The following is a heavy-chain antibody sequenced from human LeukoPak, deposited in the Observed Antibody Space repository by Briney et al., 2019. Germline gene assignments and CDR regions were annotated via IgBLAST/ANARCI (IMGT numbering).Heavy chain of an antibody. D-gene: IGHD3-22*01. Sequence: ASVKVSCKASGYTFTSYFIHWVRQAPGQGLEWMGIINPSGGSTNYAQKFQGRVTITADESTSTAYMELSSLRSEDTAVYYCARDSSGPLRFFQHWGQGTLVTVSS. CDR2: INPSGGST. V-gene: IGHV1-46*01. J-gene: IGHJ1*01. CDR3: ARDSSGPLRFFQH. CDR1: GYTFTSYF.